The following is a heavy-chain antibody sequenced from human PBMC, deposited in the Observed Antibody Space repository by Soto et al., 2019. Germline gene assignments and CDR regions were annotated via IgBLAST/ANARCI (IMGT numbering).Heavy chain of an antibody. CDR1: GYTFTGYY. CDR2: INPNSGGT. CDR3: ARERDYDFWSGPYYYYYGMDV. Sequence: ASVKVSCKASGYTFTGYYMHWVRQAPGQGLEWMGWINPNSGGTNYAQKFQGWVTMTRDTSISTAYMELSRLRSDDTAVYYCARERDYDFWSGPYYYYYGMDVWGQGTTVTISS. J-gene: IGHJ6*02. D-gene: IGHD3-3*01. V-gene: IGHV1-2*04.